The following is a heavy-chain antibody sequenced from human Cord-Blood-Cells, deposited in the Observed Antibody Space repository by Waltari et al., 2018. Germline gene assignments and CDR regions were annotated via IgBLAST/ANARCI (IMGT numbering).Heavy chain of an antibody. Sequence: EVQLVESGGGLVKPGGSLRLSCAASGFTFSNAWMSWVRQAPGKGLEWVGRIKSKTDGGTTTYAEPVKGRFTISRDDSKNTLYLQMNSLKTEDTDVYYCTTHRKITMVRGVIIDLDYWGQGTLVTVSS. CDR1: GFTFSNAW. D-gene: IGHD3-10*01. CDR2: IKSKTDGGTT. CDR3: TTHRKITMVRGVIIDLDY. V-gene: IGHV3-15*01. J-gene: IGHJ4*02.